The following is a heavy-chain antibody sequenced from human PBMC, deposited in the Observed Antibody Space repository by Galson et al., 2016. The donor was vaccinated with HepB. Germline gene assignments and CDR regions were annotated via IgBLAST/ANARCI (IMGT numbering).Heavy chain of an antibody. J-gene: IGHJ6*02. CDR3: ARDTRPTGYFNGIDV. D-gene: IGHD4-17*01. V-gene: IGHV3-30*03. CDR2: ISYDSSNK. Sequence: SLRLSCAASGFTFSNYAMHWVRQAPGKGLEWVAVISYDSSNKYYADSVRGRLTISRDNSKDALYPQMNSQTPKDTAVYYCARDTRPTGYFNGIDVWGHGTPVTVSS. CDR1: GFTFSNYA.